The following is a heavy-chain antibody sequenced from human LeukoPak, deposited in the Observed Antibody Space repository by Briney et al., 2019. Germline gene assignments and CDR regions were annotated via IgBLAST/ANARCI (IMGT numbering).Heavy chain of an antibody. CDR1: GGSISSYY. D-gene: IGHD5-24*01. Sequence: SETLSLTCTVSGGSISSYYWSWIRQPPGQGLEWIGYIYYSGSTNYNPSLKSRVTISVDTSKNQFSLKLTSVTAADTAVYYCARRSRDGYNHLDAFDIWGQGTMVTVSS. CDR2: IYYSGST. J-gene: IGHJ3*02. CDR3: ARRSRDGYNHLDAFDI. V-gene: IGHV4-59*08.